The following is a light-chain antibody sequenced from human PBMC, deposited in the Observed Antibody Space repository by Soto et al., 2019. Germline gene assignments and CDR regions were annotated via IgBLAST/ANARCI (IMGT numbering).Light chain of an antibody. Sequence: EIVLTQSPGTLSLSPGQRVTLSCRASESISRDYLAWYQQRLGQAPRLLIYGASSGATGIPDRFSGSGSGTDFTLTISRLEPEDFAIYYCQRYGGVPYTFGQGTKLEIK. CDR3: QRYGGVPYT. CDR1: ESISRDY. V-gene: IGKV3-20*01. CDR2: GAS. J-gene: IGKJ2*01.